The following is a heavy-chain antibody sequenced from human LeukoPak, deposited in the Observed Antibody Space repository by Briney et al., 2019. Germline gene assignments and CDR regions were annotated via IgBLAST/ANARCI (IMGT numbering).Heavy chain of an antibody. Sequence: SETLSLTCAVSGYSISSCYYWGWIRQPPGKGLDWIGSIYHSGSTYYNPSLKGRVTISVDTSKNQFSLKLSSVTAADTAVYYCARADYYDSSACDCWGQGTLVTVSS. D-gene: IGHD3-22*01. J-gene: IGHJ4*02. V-gene: IGHV4-38-2*01. CDR2: IYHSGST. CDR3: ARADYYDSSACDC. CDR1: GYSISSCYY.